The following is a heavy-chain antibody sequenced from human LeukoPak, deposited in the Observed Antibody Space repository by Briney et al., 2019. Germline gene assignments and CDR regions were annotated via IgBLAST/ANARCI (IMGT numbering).Heavy chain of an antibody. J-gene: IGHJ4*02. D-gene: IGHD7-27*01. CDR3: ARVATGDQGY. Sequence: SETLSLTCAVYGGSFSGYYWSWIRQPPGKGLEWIGYIYHSGSTYYNPSLKSRVTISVDRSKNQFSLKLSSVTAADTAVYYCARVATGDQGYWGQGTLVTVSS. CDR1: GGSFSGYY. CDR2: IYHSGST. V-gene: IGHV4-34*01.